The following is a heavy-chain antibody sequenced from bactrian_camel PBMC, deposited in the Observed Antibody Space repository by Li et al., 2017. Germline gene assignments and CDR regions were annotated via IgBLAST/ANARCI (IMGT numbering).Heavy chain of an antibody. V-gene: IGHV3S61*01. Sequence: HVQLVESGGGSVQAGGSLRLSCTAPGFTSDSCGADWYRQATGKEREWVSSIISANNSTNHADSVKGRFTISKDDAKDTVYLQMNSLKPDDTAMYYCAAGADSGYCNLERLYESDLAYWGQGTQVTVS. J-gene: IGHJ6*01. D-gene: IGHD2*01. CDR3: AAGADSGYCNLERLYESDLAY. CDR1: GFTSDSCG. CDR2: IISANNST.